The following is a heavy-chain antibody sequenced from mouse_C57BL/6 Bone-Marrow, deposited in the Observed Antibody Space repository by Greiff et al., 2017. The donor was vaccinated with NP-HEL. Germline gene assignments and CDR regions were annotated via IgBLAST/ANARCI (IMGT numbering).Heavy chain of an antibody. CDR1: GYTFTSYW. CDR2: IHPNSGST. Sequence: QVQLKQPGAELVKPGASVKLSCKASGYTFTSYWMHWVKQRPGQGLEWIGMIHPNSGSTNYNEKFKSKATLTVDKSSSTAYMQLSSLTSEDSAVYYGERAQIYYDYDGFADWGQGTLVTVPA. D-gene: IGHD2-4*01. V-gene: IGHV1-64*01. J-gene: IGHJ3*01. CDR3: ERAQIYYDYDGFAD.